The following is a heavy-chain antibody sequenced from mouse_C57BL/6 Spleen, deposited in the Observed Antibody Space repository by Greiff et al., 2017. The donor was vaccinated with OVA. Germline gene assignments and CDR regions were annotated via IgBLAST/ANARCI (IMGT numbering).Heavy chain of an antibody. D-gene: IGHD1-1*01. CDR3: AREDSSPTYAMDY. CDR2: INHDGSST. J-gene: IGHJ4*01. CDR1: GFTFTDYS. Sequence: EVQLVESEGGLVQPGTSMKLSCTVSGFTFTDYSMAWVRQVPEKGLEWVANINHDGSSTYYLDSLKGRFIIPTDNATNILYLQMSSLKSEDAATYYCAREDSSPTYAMDYWGQGTSVTVSS. V-gene: IGHV5-16*01.